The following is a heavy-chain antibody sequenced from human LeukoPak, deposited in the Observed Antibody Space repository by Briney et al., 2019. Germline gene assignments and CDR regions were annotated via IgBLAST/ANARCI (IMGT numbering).Heavy chain of an antibody. Sequence: PSETLSLTCTVSGGSISSYYWSWIRQPAGKGLEWIGRIYTSGSTNYNPPLKSRVTMSVDTSKNQFSLKLSSVTAADTAVYYCAREVRGSGWGCYYYYMDVWGKGTTVTVSS. V-gene: IGHV4-4*07. CDR3: AREVRGSGWGCYYYYMDV. J-gene: IGHJ6*03. D-gene: IGHD6-19*01. CDR2: IYTSGST. CDR1: GGSISSYY.